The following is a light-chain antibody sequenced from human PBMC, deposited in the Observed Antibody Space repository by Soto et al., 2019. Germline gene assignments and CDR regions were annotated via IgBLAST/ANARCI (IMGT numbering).Light chain of an antibody. CDR1: SSDVGSYNL. V-gene: IGLV2-23*01. CDR3: CSYAGRSTWV. J-gene: IGLJ3*02. Sequence: QSVLTQPASVSGSPGQSITISCTGTSSDVGSYNLVSWFQQHPGKAPKLMIYEDTKRPSGVSDRFSGSKSGNTASLTISGLQAEDEADYYCCSYAGRSTWVFGGGTKVTVL. CDR2: EDT.